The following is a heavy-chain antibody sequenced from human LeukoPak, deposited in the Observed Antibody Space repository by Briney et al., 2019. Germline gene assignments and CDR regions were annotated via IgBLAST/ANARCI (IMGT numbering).Heavy chain of an antibody. V-gene: IGHV4-39*01. Sequence: PSETLSLTCTVSGGSISSSSYYWGWIRQPPGKGLEWIGSIYYSGSTYYNPSLKSRVTISVDTSKNQFSLKLSSVTAADTAVYHCARHSVATITSFDYWGQGTLVTVSS. J-gene: IGHJ4*02. CDR2: IYYSGST. D-gene: IGHD5-12*01. CDR1: GGSISSSSYY. CDR3: ARHSVATITSFDY.